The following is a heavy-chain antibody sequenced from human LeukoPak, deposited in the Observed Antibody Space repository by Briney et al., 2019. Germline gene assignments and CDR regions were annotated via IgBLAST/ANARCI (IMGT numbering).Heavy chain of an antibody. J-gene: IGHJ4*02. CDR1: GGSISSGDYY. V-gene: IGHV4-30-4*08. CDR2: IYYSGST. CDR3: ARVYNWNSEVDY. Sequence: SETLSLTCTVSGGSISSGDYYWSWIRQPPGKGLEWIGYIYYSGSTYYNPSLKSRVTISVDTSKNQFSLKLSSVTAADTAVYCCARVYNWNSEVDYWGQGTLVTVSS. D-gene: IGHD1-7*01.